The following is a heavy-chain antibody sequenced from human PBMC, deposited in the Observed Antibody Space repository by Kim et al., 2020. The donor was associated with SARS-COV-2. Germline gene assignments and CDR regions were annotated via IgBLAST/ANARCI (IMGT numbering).Heavy chain of an antibody. CDR1: GGSISSGGYY. D-gene: IGHD3-3*01. CDR2: IYYSGCT. CDR3: AGGMGITIFGVVIVNWFDP. Sequence: SETLSLTCTVSGGSISSGGYYWSWIRQHPGKGLEWIGYIYYSGCTYYNPSLKRRVTISVDTSKNQFSLKLSSVTAADTAVYYCAGGMGITIFGVVIVNWFDPWGQGTLVTVSS. J-gene: IGHJ5*02. V-gene: IGHV4-31*03.